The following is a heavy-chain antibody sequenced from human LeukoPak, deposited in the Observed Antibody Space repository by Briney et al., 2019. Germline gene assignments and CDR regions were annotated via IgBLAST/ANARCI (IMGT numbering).Heavy chain of an antibody. CDR1: GFTFSSYW. CDR3: VRPEDLGTLYY. Sequence: GGSLRLSCAASGFTFSSYWMTWVRQAPGKGLEWVANIGEDGSEKYYVDSVKGRFTISRDNAKNSLYLQVNSLRAEDTAIYFCVRPEDLGTLYYWGQGILVTVSS. V-gene: IGHV3-7*01. CDR2: IGEDGSEK. D-gene: IGHD1-14*01. J-gene: IGHJ4*02.